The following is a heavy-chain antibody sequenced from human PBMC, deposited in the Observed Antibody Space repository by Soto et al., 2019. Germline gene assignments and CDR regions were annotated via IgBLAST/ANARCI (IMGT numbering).Heavy chain of an antibody. CDR2: IYYSGST. CDR1: GGSISSGGYY. J-gene: IGHJ4*02. Sequence: QVQLQESGPGLVKPSQTLSLTCTVSGGSISSGGYYWSWIRQHPGKGLEWIGYIYYSGSTYYNPSIKSRVTISVYTSKIQFSLKLSSVTAADTAVYYCARTDYGDYVPNDYWGQGTLVTVSS. CDR3: ARTDYGDYVPNDY. D-gene: IGHD4-17*01. V-gene: IGHV4-31*03.